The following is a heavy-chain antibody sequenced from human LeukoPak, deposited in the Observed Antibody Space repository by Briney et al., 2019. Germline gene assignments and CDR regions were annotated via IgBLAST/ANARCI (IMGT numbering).Heavy chain of an antibody. D-gene: IGHD4-11*01. J-gene: IGHJ4*02. V-gene: IGHV3-30-3*01. Sequence: GGSLRLSCAASGFIFSTYAMHWVRQSPDKGLEWVAVISYDGGLQFYGDSVKGRFIISRDNSRNTLYLQMNSLGPEDTAVYYCARDPTVSVPDYFDYWGQGILVTVSS. CDR2: ISYDGGLQ. CDR3: ARDPTVSVPDYFDY. CDR1: GFIFSTYA.